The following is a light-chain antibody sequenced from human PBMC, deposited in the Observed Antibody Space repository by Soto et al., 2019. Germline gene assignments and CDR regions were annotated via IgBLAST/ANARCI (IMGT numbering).Light chain of an antibody. V-gene: IGKV3-20*01. J-gene: IGKJ3*01. Sequence: DIVLTQSPGTLSLSPGERATLSCRASQSVRNNYLAWYQQQPGQAPRLLIYVTSTRDTGIPDRFSGSGSGTDFTLTISRLEPEDFAVYYCQQYGSPYTFGPGTKVEIK. CDR1: QSVRNNY. CDR2: VTS. CDR3: QQYGSPYT.